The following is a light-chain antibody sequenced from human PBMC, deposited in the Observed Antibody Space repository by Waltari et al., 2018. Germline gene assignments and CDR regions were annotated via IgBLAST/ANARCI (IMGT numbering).Light chain of an antibody. J-gene: IGLJ1*01. CDR2: KDS. Sequence: QSVLTQPPSASGTPGQRVTISCSGSHSNIGSNYVYWYQQLPGTAPKLLIYKDSQRPSGVPDRFSGSKSGTSASLAISGLWSEDEADYYCAAWDDSLSGPIFATGTKVTV. CDR3: AAWDDSLSGPI. V-gene: IGLV1-47*03. CDR1: HSNIGSNY.